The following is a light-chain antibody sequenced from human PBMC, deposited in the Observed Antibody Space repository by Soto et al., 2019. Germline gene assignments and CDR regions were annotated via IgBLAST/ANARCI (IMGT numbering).Light chain of an antibody. J-gene: IGLJ1*01. V-gene: IGLV2-14*01. CDR2: EVS. Sequence: QSALAQPASVSGSPGQSTTISCTGTSDDIGTFKYVSWYQQHPGKAPKLLIYEVSVRPSGISGRFSASKSGNTASLTISALRAEDEADYYCSSYRASSKEVFGTGTKVTVL. CDR3: SSYRASSKEV. CDR1: SDDIGTFKY.